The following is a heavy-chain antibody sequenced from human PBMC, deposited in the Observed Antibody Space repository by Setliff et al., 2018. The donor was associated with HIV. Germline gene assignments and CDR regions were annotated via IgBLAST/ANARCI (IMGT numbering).Heavy chain of an antibody. CDR1: GGSFSGYF. D-gene: IGHD3-9*01. Sequence: SETLSLTCAVYGGSFSGYFWTWIRQPPQKRLEWIGEINHSGDTNYNPSLKSRVTISVDTSKNQFSLKLSSVTAADAAVYYCARHHSYYDILTGYRLYYFYYWVQGTLVTVSS. V-gene: IGHV4-34*01. J-gene: IGHJ4*02. CDR2: INHSGDT. CDR3: ARHHSYYDILTGYRLYYFYY.